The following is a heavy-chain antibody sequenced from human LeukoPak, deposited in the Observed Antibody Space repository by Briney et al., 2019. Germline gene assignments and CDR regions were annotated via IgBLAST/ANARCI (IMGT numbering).Heavy chain of an antibody. CDR3: AGDPKVQTTCSTFDH. V-gene: IGHV6-1*01. Sequence: SQTLSLTCALSGDSLSSNSAAWDWLRQSPLRGLEWLGRTYYRSKLYNDYAVYVKSLITFTPNTSKDQFSLQLNSCTPKDTAVYYGAGDPKVQTTCSTFDHWGQGTLVTVSS. CDR1: GDSLSSNSAA. J-gene: IGHJ4*02. CDR2: TYYRSKLYN. D-gene: IGHD2/OR15-2a*01.